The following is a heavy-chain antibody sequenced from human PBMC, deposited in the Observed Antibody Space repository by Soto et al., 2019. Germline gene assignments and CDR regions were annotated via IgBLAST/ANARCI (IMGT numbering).Heavy chain of an antibody. Sequence: PSEPLSLTCTVSGGSISSGGYYWSWIRQHPGKGLEWIGCIYFSGSTYYNPSLKSRTNISVDTSKNQFSLKLSSVTAADTAVYYCARLPPGVPVVPGLHFYGFAVWGQGTPVTVSS. J-gene: IGHJ6*02. D-gene: IGHD2-2*01. CDR3: ARLPPGVPVVPGLHFYGFAV. CDR2: IYFSGST. V-gene: IGHV4-31*03. CDR1: GGSISSGGYY.